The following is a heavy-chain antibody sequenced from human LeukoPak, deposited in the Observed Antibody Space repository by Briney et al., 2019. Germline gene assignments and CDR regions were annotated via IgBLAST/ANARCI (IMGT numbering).Heavy chain of an antibody. D-gene: IGHD3-10*01. CDR3: AKDFSGDGEVYYFDN. CDR2: IRFDGSHK. Sequence: GGSLRLSCAASGFTFSSYGMHWVRQAPGEGLEWVAFIRFDGSHKFYADSVKGRFTISRDDSKNTLYLHMNSLRAEDTALYFCAKDFSGDGEVYYFDNWGQGTLVTVSS. CDR1: GFTFSSYG. V-gene: IGHV3-30*02. J-gene: IGHJ5*02.